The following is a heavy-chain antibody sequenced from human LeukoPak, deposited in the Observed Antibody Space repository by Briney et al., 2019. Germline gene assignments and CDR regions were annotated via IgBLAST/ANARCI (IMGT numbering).Heavy chain of an antibody. CDR2: IKQDGSEK. CDR1: GFTFSSYA. CDR3: ARDSSHITMIGYFQH. J-gene: IGHJ1*01. D-gene: IGHD3-22*01. V-gene: IGHV3-7*01. Sequence: GGSLRLSCAASGFTFSSYAMCWVRQAPGKGLEWVANIKQDGSEKYYVDSVKGRFTISRDNAKNSLYLQMNSLRAEDTAVYYCARDSSHITMIGYFQHWGQGTLVTVSS.